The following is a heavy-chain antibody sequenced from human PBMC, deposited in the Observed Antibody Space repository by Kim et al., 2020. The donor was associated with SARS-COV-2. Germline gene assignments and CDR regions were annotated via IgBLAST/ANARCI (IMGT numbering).Heavy chain of an antibody. V-gene: IGHV4-59*01. D-gene: IGHD6-19*01. Sequence: HPSLKSRVTISVDTSKSQFSLKLSSVTAADTAVYYCARDSGSGWAITFDYWGQGTLVTVSS. J-gene: IGHJ4*02. CDR3: ARDSGSGWAITFDY.